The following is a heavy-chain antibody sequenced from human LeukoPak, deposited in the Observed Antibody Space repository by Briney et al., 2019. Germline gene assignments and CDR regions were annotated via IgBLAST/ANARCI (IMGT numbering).Heavy chain of an antibody. V-gene: IGHV1-8*01. CDR1: GYTFTSYD. CDR3: ARDPLCDILTGYCQSGLDY. Sequence: ASVKVSCKASGYTFTSYDINWVRQATGQGLEWMGWMNPNSGNTGYAQKLQGRVTMTTDTSTSTAYMELRSLRSDDTAVYYCARDPLCDILTGYCQSGLDYWGQGTLVTVSS. CDR2: MNPNSGNT. J-gene: IGHJ4*02. D-gene: IGHD3-9*01.